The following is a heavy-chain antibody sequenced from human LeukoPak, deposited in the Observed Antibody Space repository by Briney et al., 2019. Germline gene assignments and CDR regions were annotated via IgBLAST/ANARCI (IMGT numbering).Heavy chain of an antibody. V-gene: IGHV3-30*02. CDR1: GFTFSSYG. CDR2: IRYDGSNK. J-gene: IGHJ4*02. Sequence: SGGSLRLSCAASGFTFSSYGMHWVRQAPGKGLEWVAFIRYDGSNKYYADSVKGRFTISRDNSKNTLYLQMNSLRAEDTAVYYCAKYPRRAAAAHWGFDYWGQGTLVTVSS. CDR3: AKYPRRAAAAHWGFDY. D-gene: IGHD6-13*01.